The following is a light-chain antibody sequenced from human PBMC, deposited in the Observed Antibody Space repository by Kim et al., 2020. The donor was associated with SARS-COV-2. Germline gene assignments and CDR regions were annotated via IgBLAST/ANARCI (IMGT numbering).Light chain of an antibody. CDR3: MTWLRSAWV. CDR2: YKSDSDK. J-gene: IGLJ3*02. CDR1: SGINVGTYR. Sequence: QPVLTQPSSLSASPGASASLTCTLRSGINVGTYRIYWYQQKPGSPPQYLLRYKSDSDKQQGSGVPSRFSGSKDASANAGILLISGLQSEDEADYYCMTWLRSAWVFGGGSQLTL. V-gene: IGLV5-45*03.